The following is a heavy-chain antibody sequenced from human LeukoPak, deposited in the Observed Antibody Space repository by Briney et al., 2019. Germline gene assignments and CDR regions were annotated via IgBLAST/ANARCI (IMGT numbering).Heavy chain of an antibody. V-gene: IGHV4-59*01. CDR3: ARGRTYATRFDY. J-gene: IGHJ4*02. CDR2: IHYSGST. CDR1: GGSISSYY. Sequence: PSETLSLTCTVSGGSISSYYWTWIRQPPGKGLEWIGYIHYSGSTNYNPSLKSRVTISVDTSKSQFSLRVNSVTAADTAVYYCARGRTYATRFDYWGRGTLVTVSS. D-gene: IGHD2-2*01.